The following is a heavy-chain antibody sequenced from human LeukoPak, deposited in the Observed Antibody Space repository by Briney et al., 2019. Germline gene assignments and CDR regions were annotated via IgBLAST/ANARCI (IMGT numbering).Heavy chain of an antibody. CDR3: ARASYWSRIDY. V-gene: IGHV3-74*01. Sequence: QAGGSLRLSCAASGFTFSSYWMHWVRQALGKGLVWVSRINSDGSSTSYADSVKGRFTISRDNAKNTLYLQMNSLRAEDTAVYYCARASYWSRIDYWGQGTLVTVSS. CDR2: INSDGSST. CDR1: GFTFSSYW. D-gene: IGHD1-26*01. J-gene: IGHJ4*02.